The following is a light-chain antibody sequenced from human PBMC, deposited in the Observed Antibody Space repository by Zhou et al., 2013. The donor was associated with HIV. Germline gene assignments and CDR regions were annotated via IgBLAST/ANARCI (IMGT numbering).Light chain of an antibody. V-gene: IGKV3-15*01. CDR3: QQYGMSST. CDR2: DAS. CDR1: QSVSAN. J-gene: IGKJ5*01. Sequence: EIVMTQSPDTLSVSPGERVILSCRASQSVSANLAWYQQKPGQAPRLLIYDASTRATGVPARFSGSGSGTDFTLTISRLEPEDFAVYYCQQYGMSSTFGQGTRLDIK.